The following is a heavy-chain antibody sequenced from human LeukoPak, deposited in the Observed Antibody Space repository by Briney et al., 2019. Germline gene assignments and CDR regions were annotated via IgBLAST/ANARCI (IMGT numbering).Heavy chain of an antibody. CDR1: GFTFSSYW. Sequence: GGSLRLSCAAPGFTFSSYWMSWVRQAPGKGLEWVANIKQDGSEKYYVDSVKGRFTISRDNAKNSLYLQMNSLRAEDTAVYYCARARTRYSGSYGGAFDIWGQGTMVTVSS. D-gene: IGHD1-26*01. J-gene: IGHJ3*02. CDR3: ARARTRYSGSYGGAFDI. CDR2: IKQDGSEK. V-gene: IGHV3-7*01.